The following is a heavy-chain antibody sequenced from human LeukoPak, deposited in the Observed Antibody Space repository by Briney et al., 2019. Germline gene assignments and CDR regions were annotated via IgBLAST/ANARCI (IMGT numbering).Heavy chain of an antibody. CDR2: MKYDGSEK. V-gene: IGHV3-7*01. CDR3: ARDIAASGLFFDY. CDR1: GCTFSSYW. Sequence: SGGSLRLSCAASGCTFSSYWMSWVRQAPGKGLEWVANMKYDGSEKDYVDSVKGRFTIYRDNAKNSLYLQMNSLRADDTAVYYCARDIAASGLFFDYWGQGALVTVSS. D-gene: IGHD6-13*01. J-gene: IGHJ4*02.